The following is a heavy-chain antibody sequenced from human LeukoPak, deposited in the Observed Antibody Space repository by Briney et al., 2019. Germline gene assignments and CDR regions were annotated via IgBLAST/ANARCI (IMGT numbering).Heavy chain of an antibody. CDR3: AKTYFSSRAHYFYYYYMDV. Sequence: GGSLRLSCAASGFTFSSYGMSWVRQAPGKGLEWVSAFSGGGSSTFYADSVKGRFTISRDNSKNTLYLQMNSLRAEDTAVYYCAKTYFSSRAHYFYYYYMDVWGKGTTVTISS. J-gene: IGHJ6*03. CDR1: GFTFSSYG. D-gene: IGHD6-13*01. V-gene: IGHV3-23*01. CDR2: FSGGGSST.